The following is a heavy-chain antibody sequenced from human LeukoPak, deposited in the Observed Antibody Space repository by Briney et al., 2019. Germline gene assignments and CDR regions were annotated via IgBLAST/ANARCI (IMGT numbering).Heavy chain of an antibody. CDR1: GGSIGSSSYY. CDR2: IYYSGST. J-gene: IGHJ4*02. CDR3: AISGYSRSVDY. V-gene: IGHV4-39*01. Sequence: PSETLSLTCTVSGGSIGSSSYYWGWIRQPPGKGLEWIGSIYYSGSTYYNPSLKSRVTISVDTSKNQFSLKLSSVTAADTAVYYCAISGYSRSVDYWGQGTLVTVSS. D-gene: IGHD6-13*01.